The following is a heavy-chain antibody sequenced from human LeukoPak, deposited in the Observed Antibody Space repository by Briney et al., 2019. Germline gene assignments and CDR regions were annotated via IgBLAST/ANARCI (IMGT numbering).Heavy chain of an antibody. J-gene: IGHJ5*02. CDR2: IYYSGST. V-gene: IGHV4-39*01. D-gene: IGHD2-2*01. Sequence: SETLSLTCTVSGGSISSSSYYWDWIRQPPGKGLEWIGSIYYSGSTYYNPSLKSRVTISVDTSKNQFSLKLRSVTAADTAVYYCASSIPSQRRNNWFDPWGQGTLVTVSS. CDR3: ASSIPSQRRNNWFDP. CDR1: GGSISSSSYY.